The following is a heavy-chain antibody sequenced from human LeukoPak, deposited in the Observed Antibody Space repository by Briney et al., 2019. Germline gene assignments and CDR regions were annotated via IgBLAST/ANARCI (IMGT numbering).Heavy chain of an antibody. D-gene: IGHD6-19*01. V-gene: IGHV1-24*01. J-gene: IGHJ4*02. CDR2: FDPEDGET. CDR3: ALIAVAGTYYFDY. CDR1: GYTLTELS. Sequence: ASVRVSCKVSGYTLTELSMHWVRQAPGKGLEWMGGFDPEDGETIFAQKFQGRVTMTEDTSTDTAYMELSSLRSEDTAVYYCALIAVAGTYYFDYWGQGTLVTVSS.